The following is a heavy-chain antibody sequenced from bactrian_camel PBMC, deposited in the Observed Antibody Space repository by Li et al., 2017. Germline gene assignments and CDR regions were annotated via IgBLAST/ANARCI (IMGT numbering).Heavy chain of an antibody. D-gene: IGHD2*01. Sequence: HVQLVESGGGSVQAGGSLRLSCAASGYTYNRNCMAWFRQAPGKEREGVTRIYTGSGATYYADSVKGRFTISRDNAKNTLDLQMNGLKPEDTAMYYCATESSFGSWACPFKLDHYDYWGQGTQVTVS. CDR2: IYTGSGAT. J-gene: IGHJ4*01. CDR1: GYTYNRNC. V-gene: IGHV3S1*01. CDR3: ATESSFGSWACPFKLDHYDY.